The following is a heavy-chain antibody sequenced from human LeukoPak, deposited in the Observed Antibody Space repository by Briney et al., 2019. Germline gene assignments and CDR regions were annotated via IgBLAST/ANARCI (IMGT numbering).Heavy chain of an antibody. D-gene: IGHD6-19*01. CDR1: GYTFLGYY. CDR2: INPNSGGT. J-gene: IGHJ4*02. Sequence: ASVTVSCKSTGYTFLGYYIHWVGQAPGQGLEWMGWINPNSGGTDYAQKFQGRVTMTRDTSIRTAYTELSRLRSDDTAVYYCVRDLPGIAVADYLYWGQGTLVTVSS. CDR3: VRDLPGIAVADYLY. V-gene: IGHV1-2*02.